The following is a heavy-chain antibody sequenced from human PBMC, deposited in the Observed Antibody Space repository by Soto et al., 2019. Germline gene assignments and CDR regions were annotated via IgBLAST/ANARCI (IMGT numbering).Heavy chain of an antibody. V-gene: IGHV3-7*05. J-gene: IGHJ3*02. CDR2: IKQDESKR. CDR3: ARDSSPSYSSRWYDAFDI. Sequence: EVQLVESGGGLVQPGGSLRLSCAASGFTFSSYWMTWVRQAPGKGLEWVANIKQDESKRYYVDSVEGRFTISRDNAKNSLFLQMNSRRAEETAVYYCARDSSPSYSSRWYDAFDIWGQGTMGTVSS. D-gene: IGHD6-13*01. CDR1: GFTFSSYW.